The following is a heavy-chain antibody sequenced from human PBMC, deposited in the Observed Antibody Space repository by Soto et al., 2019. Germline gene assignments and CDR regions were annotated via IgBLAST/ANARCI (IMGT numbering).Heavy chain of an antibody. V-gene: IGHV1-46*01. D-gene: IGHD5-12*01. CDR2: INPTGTMT. CDR1: GYTFITSYY. CDR3: ARDTGYDHDAFGI. Sequence: GASVKVSCKASGYTFITSYYTHWVRQAPGQGLEWMGIINPTGTMTKYSERFQGRLTMTRDTSTSTDYMELSTLTSEDTAVYFCARDTGYDHDAFGIWGQGTMVTVSS. J-gene: IGHJ3*02.